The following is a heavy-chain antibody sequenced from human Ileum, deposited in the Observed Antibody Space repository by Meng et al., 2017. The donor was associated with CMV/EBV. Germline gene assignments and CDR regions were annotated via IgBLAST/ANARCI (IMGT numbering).Heavy chain of an antibody. CDR1: GFTFSSYW. J-gene: IGHJ4*02. D-gene: IGHD3-3*01. CDR3: ATGSGSPWRY. Sequence: GESLKISCAASGFTFSSYWMHWVRQAPGKGLVWVSRINSDGSSTSYADSVKGRFTISRDNANNTLYLQMTSLRAEDTALYYCATGSGSPWRYWGQGTLVTVSS. CDR2: INSDGSST. V-gene: IGHV3-74*01.